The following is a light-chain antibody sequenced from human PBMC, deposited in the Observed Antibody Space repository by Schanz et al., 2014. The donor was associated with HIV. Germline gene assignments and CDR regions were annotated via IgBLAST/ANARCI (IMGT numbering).Light chain of an antibody. V-gene: IGLV2-8*01. CDR1: SNDIGSYNY. J-gene: IGLJ2*01. CDR3: TSKGDINSFMV. Sequence: QSALTQPPSASGSPGQSVTISCIGTSNDIGSYNYVSWYQQHPGKAPKLMIYEVTKRPSGVPDRFSGSKSGNTASLTVSGLQAEDEADYYCTSKGDINSFMVFGGGTKLTVL. CDR2: EVT.